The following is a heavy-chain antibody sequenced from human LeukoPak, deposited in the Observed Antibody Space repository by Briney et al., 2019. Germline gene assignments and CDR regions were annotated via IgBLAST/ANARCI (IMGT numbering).Heavy chain of an antibody. CDR2: ISYDGSNK. D-gene: IGHD2-15*01. J-gene: IGHJ4*02. Sequence: PGGSLRLSCAASGFTFSSYWMSWVRQAPGKGLEWVAVISYDGSNKYYADSVKGRFTISRDNSKNTLYLQMNSLRAEDTAVYYCAKEGRTKEMGYCSGGSCYDLDYWGQGTLVTVSS. CDR1: GFTFSSYW. V-gene: IGHV3-30*18. CDR3: AKEGRTKEMGYCSGGSCYDLDY.